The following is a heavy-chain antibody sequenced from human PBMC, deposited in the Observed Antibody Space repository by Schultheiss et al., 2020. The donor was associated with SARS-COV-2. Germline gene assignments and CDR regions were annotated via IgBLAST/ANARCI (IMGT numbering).Heavy chain of an antibody. J-gene: IGHJ4*02. CDR3: ARSRQTIVGAGYYFDY. CDR2: INSDGSST. CDR1: GFTFSSYW. V-gene: IGHV3-74*01. D-gene: IGHD1-26*01. Sequence: GGSLRLSCAASGFTFSSYWMHWVRQAPGKGLVWVSRINSDGSSTSYADSVKGRFTISRDNAKNTLYLQMNSLRAEDTAVYYCARSRQTIVGAGYYFDYWGQGTLVTVSS.